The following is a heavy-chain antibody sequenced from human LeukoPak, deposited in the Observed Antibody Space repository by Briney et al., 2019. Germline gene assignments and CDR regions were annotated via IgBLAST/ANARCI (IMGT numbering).Heavy chain of an antibody. Sequence: GGSLRLSCAPSTVTFSSYWMHCGPQAPGKGLEWVSRIKSDGSTTYYADSVKGRFTISRDKAKNTLYLQMDSVRAEDTDVYYCARACLNTRNAFDIWGQGTMVTVSS. CDR3: ARACLNTRNAFDI. D-gene: IGHD3-16*01. J-gene: IGHJ3*02. V-gene: IGHV3-74*01. CDR1: TVTFSSYW. CDR2: IKSDGSTT.